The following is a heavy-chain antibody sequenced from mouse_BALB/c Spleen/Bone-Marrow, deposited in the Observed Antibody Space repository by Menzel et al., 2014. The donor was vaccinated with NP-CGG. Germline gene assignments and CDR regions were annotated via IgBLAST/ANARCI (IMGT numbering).Heavy chain of an antibody. CDR1: GFTFSNYG. CDR2: ISSGGSYT. J-gene: IGHJ4*01. Sequence: EVQLVESGGGLVKPGGSLKLSCAASGFTFSNYGMSWVRQTPDKRLEWVATISSGGSYTYYPDSVKGRFTISRDNAKNTLYLQMSSLKSEDTAMYYCARRDGGLMDFWGQGTSVTVSS. D-gene: IGHD2-3*01. V-gene: IGHV5-6*01. CDR3: ARRDGGLMDF.